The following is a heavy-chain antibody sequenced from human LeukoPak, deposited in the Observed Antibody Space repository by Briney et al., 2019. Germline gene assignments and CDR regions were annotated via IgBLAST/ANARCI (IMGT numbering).Heavy chain of an antibody. CDR2: IYPGDSDT. D-gene: IGHD3-22*01. CDR3: ARLLTYYYDSSGYYSGGWFDP. CDR1: GYSFTSYW. J-gene: IGHJ5*02. Sequence: GESLQISCQGSGYSFTSYWIGWVRQMPGKGLEWMGIIYPGDSDTRYSPSFQGQVTISADKSISTAYLQWSSLKASDTAMYYCARLLTYYYDSSGYYSGGWFDPWGQGALVTVSS. V-gene: IGHV5-51*01.